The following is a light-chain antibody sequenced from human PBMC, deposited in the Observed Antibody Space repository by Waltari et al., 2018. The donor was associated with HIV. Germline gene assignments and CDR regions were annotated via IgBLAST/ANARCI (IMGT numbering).Light chain of an antibody. V-gene: IGKV3-11*01. CDR2: DAS. J-gene: IGKJ4*01. Sequence: EIVLTQSPATLSLSPGERASLSCTASENINNYLGWYQQRPGQAPRLLRHDASNRAPGIPDRFTGSGSEKYFTLTISSLEAEDFAVYYCQQRRDWPLTFGGGTKVEIK. CDR3: QQRRDWPLT. CDR1: ENINNY.